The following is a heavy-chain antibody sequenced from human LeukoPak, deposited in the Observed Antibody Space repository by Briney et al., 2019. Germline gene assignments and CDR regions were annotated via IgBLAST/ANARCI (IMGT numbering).Heavy chain of an antibody. CDR2: ISSSSSYI. V-gene: IGHV3-21*01. Sequence: KTGGSLRLSCAASGFTFSSYSMNWVRQAPGKGLEWVSSISSSSSYIYYADSVKGRFTISRDNSKNTLYLQMNSLRAEDTAVYSCAKDGWDCSSGSCPSYYYYMDVWGKGTTVTVSS. J-gene: IGHJ6*03. D-gene: IGHD2-15*01. CDR3: AKDGWDCSSGSCPSYYYYMDV. CDR1: GFTFSSYS.